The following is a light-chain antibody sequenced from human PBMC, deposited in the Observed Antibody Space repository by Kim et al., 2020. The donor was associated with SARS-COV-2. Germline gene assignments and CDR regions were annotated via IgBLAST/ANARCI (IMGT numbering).Light chain of an antibody. CDR1: SKNVGNQG. CDR3: SAWDTSLSAWV. V-gene: IGLV10-54*01. J-gene: IGLJ3*02. Sequence: QAGLTQPPSVSKGLRQTATLTCTGNSKNVGNQGAAWLQQHQGHPPKLLSYRDNNRPSGISERLSVSRSGNTASLTITGLQPEDEADYYCSAWDTSLSAWVFGGGTQLTVL. CDR2: RDN.